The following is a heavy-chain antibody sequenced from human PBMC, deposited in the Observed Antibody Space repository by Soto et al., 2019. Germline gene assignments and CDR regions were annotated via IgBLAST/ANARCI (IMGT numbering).Heavy chain of an antibody. CDR2: INHSGSS. CDR3: TKGLFSGSSYSGSWYYFDS. V-gene: IGHV4-34*01. CDR1: GGSFGGYI. Sequence: PSETLSLTCAVSGGSFGGYIWTWIRQTPGKGLQWIGQINHSGSSIYNPSLKNRVTISTMSNNKFSLELSSVTAADTAVYYCTKGLFSGSSYSGSWYYFDSWGQGTMVTVSS. D-gene: IGHD1-26*01. J-gene: IGHJ4*02.